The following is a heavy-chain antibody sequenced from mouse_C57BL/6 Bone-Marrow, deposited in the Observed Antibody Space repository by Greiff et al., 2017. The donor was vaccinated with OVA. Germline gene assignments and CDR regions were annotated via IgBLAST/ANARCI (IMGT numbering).Heavy chain of an antibody. CDR1: GFSFNTYA. J-gene: IGHJ2*01. Sequence: EVQVVESGGGLVQPKGSLKLSCAASGFSFNTYAMNWVRQAPGKGLEWVARIRSKSNNYATYYADSVKDRFTISRYDSEGMLYLQMNNLKADDISMYYCVRHYCFDYWGQGTTLTVSS. D-gene: IGHD2-1*01. V-gene: IGHV10-1*01. CDR2: IRSKSNNYAT. CDR3: VRHYCFDY.